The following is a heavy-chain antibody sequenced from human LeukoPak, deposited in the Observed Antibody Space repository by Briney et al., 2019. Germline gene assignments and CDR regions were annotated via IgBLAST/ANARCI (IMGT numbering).Heavy chain of an antibody. CDR1: GYTFTGYY. CDR3: ARDRLWFGELTTDAFDI. Sequence: GASVKVSCKASGYTFTGYYMHWVRQAPGQGLEWMGWINPNSGGTNHAQKFQGRVTMTRDTSISTAYMELSRLRSDDTAVYYCARDRLWFGELTTDAFDIWGQGTMVTVSS. V-gene: IGHV1-2*02. CDR2: INPNSGGT. D-gene: IGHD3-10*01. J-gene: IGHJ3*02.